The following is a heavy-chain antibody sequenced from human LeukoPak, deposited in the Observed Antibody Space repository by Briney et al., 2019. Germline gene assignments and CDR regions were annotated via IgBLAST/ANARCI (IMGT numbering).Heavy chain of an antibody. V-gene: IGHV3-15*01. CDR2: IKSKGDGETT. CDR3: TTDLGLTMIRGVIVS. J-gene: IGHJ4*02. CDR1: GFTFTNAW. Sequence: GGSLRLSCAASGFTFTNAWMSWVRQAPGKGLEWVGRIKSKGDGETTDYGAPVKGRFVMSRDDSKATLYLQMNILQTEDTAVYYCTTDLGLTMIRGVIVSWGQGTLVTVSS. D-gene: IGHD3-10*01.